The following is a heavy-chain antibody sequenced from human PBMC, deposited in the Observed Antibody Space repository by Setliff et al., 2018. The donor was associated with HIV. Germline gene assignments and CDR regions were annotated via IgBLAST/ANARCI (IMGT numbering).Heavy chain of an antibody. CDR1: GGSISSYY. D-gene: IGHD3-22*01. CDR2: IYTSGST. V-gene: IGHV4-4*09. J-gene: IGHJ4*02. CDR3: ARGLSFYDPGGFDY. Sequence: ETLSLTCTVSGGSISSYYWSWIRQPPGKGLEWIGYIYTSGSTNYNPSLKSRVTISVDTSKNQFSLKLSSVTAADTAVYYCARGLSFYDPGGFDYLGQGTLVTVS.